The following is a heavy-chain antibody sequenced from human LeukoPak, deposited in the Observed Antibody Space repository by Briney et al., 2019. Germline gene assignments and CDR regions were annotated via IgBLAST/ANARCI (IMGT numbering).Heavy chain of an antibody. CDR1: GFTFSNHG. V-gene: IGHV3-23*01. D-gene: IGHD3-22*01. CDR2: ISPSGDIK. CDR3: AKTTADYYDSSGYLNY. Sequence: PGGTLRLSCATSGFTFSNHGMNWVRQAPGKGLEWVSGISPSGDIKYYADSVKGRFTISRDNSKNTLYLQMNSLRAEDTAVYYCAKTTADYYDSSGYLNYWGQGTLVTVSS. J-gene: IGHJ4*02.